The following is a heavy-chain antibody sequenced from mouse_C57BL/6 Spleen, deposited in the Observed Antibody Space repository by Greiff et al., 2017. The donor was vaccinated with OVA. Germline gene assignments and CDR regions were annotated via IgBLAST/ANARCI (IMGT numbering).Heavy chain of an antibody. CDR2: IYPGSGST. D-gene: IGHD1-1*01. CDR1: GYTFTSYW. V-gene: IGHV1-55*01. Sequence: VQLQQPGAELVKPGASVKMSCKASGYTFTSYWITWVKQRPGQGLEWIGDIYPGSGSTNYNEKFKSKATLTVDTSSSTAYMQLSSLTSEDSAVYYCARGYYGSSPAWFAYWGQGTLVTVSA. J-gene: IGHJ3*01. CDR3: ARGYYGSSPAWFAY.